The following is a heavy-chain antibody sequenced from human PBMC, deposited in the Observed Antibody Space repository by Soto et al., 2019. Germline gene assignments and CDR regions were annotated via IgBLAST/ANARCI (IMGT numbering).Heavy chain of an antibody. J-gene: IGHJ6*02. CDR2: ISAYNGNT. D-gene: IGHD3-3*01. CDR3: ARDGNYDFWSGYWSHLGYYGKDV. Sequence: ASGKVSCNASGYTFTSYGISWVRQAPGQGLEWMGWISAYNGNTNYAQKLQGRVTMTTDTSTSTAYMELRSLRSDDTAVYYCARDGNYDFWSGYWSHLGYYGKDVWGQGTTVTVSS. CDR1: GYTFTSYG. V-gene: IGHV1-18*04.